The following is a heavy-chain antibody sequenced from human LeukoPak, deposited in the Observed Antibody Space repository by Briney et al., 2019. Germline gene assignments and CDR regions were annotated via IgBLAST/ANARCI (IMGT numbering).Heavy chain of an antibody. Sequence: SETLSLTCAVYGGSFSGYYWSWIRQPPGKGLEWIGEINHSGSTNYNPSLKSRVTISVDTSKNQFSLKLSSVTAADTAVYYCARAYEGGGYCSSTSCYNYYFDYWGQGTLVTVSS. CDR3: ARAYEGGGYCSSTSCYNYYFDY. V-gene: IGHV4-34*01. J-gene: IGHJ4*02. D-gene: IGHD2-2*02. CDR1: GGSFSGYY. CDR2: INHSGST.